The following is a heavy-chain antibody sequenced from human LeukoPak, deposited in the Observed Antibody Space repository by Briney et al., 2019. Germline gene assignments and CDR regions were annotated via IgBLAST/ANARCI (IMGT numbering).Heavy chain of an antibody. V-gene: IGHV3-66*04. J-gene: IGHJ4*02. CDR3: TRLSLPLPYNFDY. CDR2: MYSGGTP. Sequence: GGSLRLSCAASGFTVSSDYMSWVRQAPGRGLEWVSTMYSGGTPYYADSVKGRFSISRDNSKNTLYLQMNSLRAEDTAVCYCTRLSLPLPYNFDYWGQGTLVTVSS. CDR1: GFTVSSDY. D-gene: IGHD1-26*01.